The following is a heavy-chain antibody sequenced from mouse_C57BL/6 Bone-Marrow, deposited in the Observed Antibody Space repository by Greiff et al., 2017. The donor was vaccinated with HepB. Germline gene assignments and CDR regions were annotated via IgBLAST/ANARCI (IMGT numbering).Heavy chain of an antibody. CDR3: TRRVLRRAMDY. CDR1: GYTFTDYE. D-gene: IGHD2-4*01. CDR2: IDPETGGT. Sequence: LVESGAELVRPGASVTLSCKASGYTFTDYEMHWVKQTPVHGLEWIGAIDPETGGTAYNQKFKGKAILTADKSSSTAYMELRSLTSEDSAVYYCTRRVLRRAMDYWGQGTSVTVSS. J-gene: IGHJ4*01. V-gene: IGHV1-15*01.